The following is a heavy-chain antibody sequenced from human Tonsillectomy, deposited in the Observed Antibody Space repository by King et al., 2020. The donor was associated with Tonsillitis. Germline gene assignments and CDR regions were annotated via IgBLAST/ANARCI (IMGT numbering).Heavy chain of an antibody. CDR2: ISHGGSNK. J-gene: IGHJ4*02. Sequence: QLVESGGGVVQPGRSLRLSCAASGFTFSSYAMHWVRPAPGKGLEWVAVISHGGSNKYYADSVRGRFTISRDSSKNTVYLQLHSLRAEDTAVYYCARDQSPGDSTGYLNNWGQGTLVTVSS. D-gene: IGHD3-22*01. CDR3: ARDQSPGDSTGYLNN. V-gene: IGHV3-30-3*01. CDR1: GFTFSSYA.